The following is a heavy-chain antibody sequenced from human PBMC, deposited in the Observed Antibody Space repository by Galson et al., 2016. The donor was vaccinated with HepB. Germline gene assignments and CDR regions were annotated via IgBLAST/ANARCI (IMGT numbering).Heavy chain of an antibody. D-gene: IGHD1-1*01. Sequence: SETLSLTCTVSGGATYTSYWSWIRQPPGRGLEWIGYSSYTGSTYSNPSLKSRLTISVDASKNLFSLKLSSVTAADTAAYDCAKVGAYKLDSWGQGILVTVSS. J-gene: IGHJ4*02. CDR2: SSYTGST. CDR1: GGATYTSY. V-gene: IGHV4-59*01. CDR3: AKVGAYKLDS.